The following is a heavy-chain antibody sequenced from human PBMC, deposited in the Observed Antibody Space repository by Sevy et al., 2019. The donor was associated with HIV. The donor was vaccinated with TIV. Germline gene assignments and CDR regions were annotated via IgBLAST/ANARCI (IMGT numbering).Heavy chain of an antibody. J-gene: IGHJ4*02. D-gene: IGHD3-22*01. CDR1: GFTFSSYG. Sequence: GGSLRLSCAASGFTFSSYGMHWVRQAPGKGLEWVAVIGYDGSNKYYADSVKGRLTISRDNSKNTLYLQMNSLRAEDTAVYYCARETYYYDSSGYCMGFWGQGTLVTVSS. CDR2: IGYDGSNK. V-gene: IGHV3-33*01. CDR3: ARETYYYDSSGYCMGF.